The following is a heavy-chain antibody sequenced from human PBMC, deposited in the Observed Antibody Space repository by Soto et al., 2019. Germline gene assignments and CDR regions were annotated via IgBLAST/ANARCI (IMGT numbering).Heavy chain of an antibody. Sequence: QVQLQESGPGLVKPSETLSLTCTVSGDSISSFYWTWIRQPPGKGLEWVGYIFSSGSTNYNPSLKSRVTISVDTSENQFSLKLTSVRAADTAVYYCARVGYCSSTPCWPIGYFEYWGQGTLVTVSS. CDR3: ARVGYCSSTPCWPIGYFEY. CDR2: IFSSGST. CDR1: GDSISSFY. V-gene: IGHV4-59*01. D-gene: IGHD2-2*01. J-gene: IGHJ4*02.